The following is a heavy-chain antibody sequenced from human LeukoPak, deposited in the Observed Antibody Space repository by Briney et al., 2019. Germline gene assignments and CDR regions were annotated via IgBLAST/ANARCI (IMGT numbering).Heavy chain of an antibody. CDR2: IIPIFGTT. V-gene: IGHV1-69*13. Sequence: SVKVSCKASGGRLSTYALAWVRQAPGQGLEWLGGIIPIFGTTRYAQNLQDRVTIIADESTNTAYMELSSLRSDDTAVYYCARVIGVTCDYFDSWGQGTLVTVSS. CDR3: ARVIGVTCDYFDS. J-gene: IGHJ4*02. D-gene: IGHD2-15*01. CDR1: GGRLSTYA.